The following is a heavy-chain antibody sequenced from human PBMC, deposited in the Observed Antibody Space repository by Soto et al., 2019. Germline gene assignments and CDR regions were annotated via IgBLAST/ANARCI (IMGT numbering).Heavy chain of an antibody. J-gene: IGHJ2*01. CDR3: TRVLGALGNRWYLDL. D-gene: IGHD2-15*01. CDR1: GGSISRSNW. CDR2: IYHSGLT. Sequence: QVQLQESGPGLVKPSETLSLICAVSGGSISRSNWWSWVRQPPGKGLDWIGEIYHSGLTDYNPSLQSRVTMSIDKSKNQCSLNLTSVTAAATAIYYCTRVLGALGNRWYLDLWGRGTLVSVSS. V-gene: IGHV4-4*02.